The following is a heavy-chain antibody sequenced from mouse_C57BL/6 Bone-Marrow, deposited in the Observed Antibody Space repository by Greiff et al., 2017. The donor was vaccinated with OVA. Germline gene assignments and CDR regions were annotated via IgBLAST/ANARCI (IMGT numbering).Heavy chain of an antibody. CDR3: ARAPGKGAMDY. Sequence: EVKLLESGPGLVKPSQSLSLTCSVTGYSITSGYYWNWIRQFPGNKLEWMGYISYDGSNNYNPSLKNRISITRDTSKNQFFLKLNSVTTEDTATYYCARAPGKGAMDYWGQGTSVTVSS. D-gene: IGHD1-1*01. CDR2: ISYDGSN. V-gene: IGHV3-6*01. J-gene: IGHJ4*01. CDR1: GYSITSGYY.